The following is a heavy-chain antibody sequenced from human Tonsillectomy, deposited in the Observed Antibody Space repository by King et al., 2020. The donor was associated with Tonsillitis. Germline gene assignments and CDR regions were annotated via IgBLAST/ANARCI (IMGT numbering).Heavy chain of an antibody. J-gene: IGHJ4*02. Sequence: QVQLVESGAEVKKPGASVKVSCKASGYTFTSYYIHWVRQAPGQGLEWLGIINPNVGSTSYAQKVKGRVIMTAATSTSTVDMELSSLRSDYTAVYYCARASLLTNYYFDYWGQGTLVTVSS. D-gene: IGHD1/OR15-1a*01. CDR1: GYTFTSYY. V-gene: IGHV1-46*01. CDR3: ARASLLTNYYFDY. CDR2: INPNVGST.